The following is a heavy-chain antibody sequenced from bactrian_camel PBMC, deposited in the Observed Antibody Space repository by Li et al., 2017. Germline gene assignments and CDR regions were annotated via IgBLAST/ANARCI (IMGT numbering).Heavy chain of an antibody. Sequence: HVQLVESGGESVQAGGSLRLSCVASGATQDIGCMGWFRQVPGLEREGIGSIDSDGITPYADSLKARFTISRDNAKSTLYLQMNNLKPEDTAMYYCAADRALDDDCYVGSLYTDLAYWGQG. D-gene: IGHD3*01. CDR2: IDSDGIT. V-gene: IGHV3S53*01. CDR3: AADRALDDDCYVGSLYTDLAY. CDR1: GATQDIGC. J-gene: IGHJ6*01.